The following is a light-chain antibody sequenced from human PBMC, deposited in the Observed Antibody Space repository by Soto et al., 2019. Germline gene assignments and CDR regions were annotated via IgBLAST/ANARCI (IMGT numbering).Light chain of an antibody. Sequence: EIALTQSPGTLSLSPGDIATLSCRASQSVSSSYLAWYQQKPGQAPRLLIYGASSRATGIPDRFSGSGSGTDCTLTISRLEPEDFAVYYCQQYGSSPLTFVGGTKVDIK. CDR3: QQYGSSPLT. CDR1: QSVSSSY. V-gene: IGKV3-20*01. J-gene: IGKJ4*01. CDR2: GAS.